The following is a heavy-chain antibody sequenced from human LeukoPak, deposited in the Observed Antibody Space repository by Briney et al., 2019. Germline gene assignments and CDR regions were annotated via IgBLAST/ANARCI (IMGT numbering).Heavy chain of an antibody. V-gene: IGHV4-39*01. CDR3: ARLPTGFPNWFDP. CDR1: GGSLNSPTYT. D-gene: IGHD3-9*01. Sequence: PSETLSLTCIVSGGSLNSPTYTWGWIRKPPGRGLEWIGTISSSGATYYNPSLGSRVTLSEDTSMNQFSLKLNSVTAADTGVYYCARLPTGFPNWFDPWGQGILVTVSS. J-gene: IGHJ5*02. CDR2: ISSSGAT.